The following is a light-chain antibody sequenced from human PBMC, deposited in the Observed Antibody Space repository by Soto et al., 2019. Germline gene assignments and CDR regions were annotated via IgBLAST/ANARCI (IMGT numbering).Light chain of an antibody. J-gene: IGLJ1*01. Sequence: QSALTQPPSVSGSPGQSVTISCTGTSSDVGRYNRVSWYQQPPGTAPKLLIYEVRNRPSGVPDRFSGSRSANTASLTISGLQAEDDADYYCSLFTPNSTFVFGAGTKVTVL. V-gene: IGLV2-18*01. CDR2: EVR. CDR3: SLFTPNSTFV. CDR1: SSDVGRYNR.